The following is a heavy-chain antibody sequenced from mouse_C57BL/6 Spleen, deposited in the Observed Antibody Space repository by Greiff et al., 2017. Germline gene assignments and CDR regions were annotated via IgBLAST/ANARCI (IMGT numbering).Heavy chain of an antibody. V-gene: IGHV1-42*01. J-gene: IGHJ4*01. CDR2: INPSTGGT. CDR1: GYSFTGYY. CDR3: ARSAHYDYDYYAMDY. Sequence: VQLQQSGPELVKPGASVKISCKASGYSFTGYYMNWVKQSPEKSLEWIGEINPSTGGTTYNQKFKAKATLTVDKSSSTAYMQLKSLTSEDSAVYYCARSAHYDYDYYAMDYWGQGTSVTVSS. D-gene: IGHD2-4*01.